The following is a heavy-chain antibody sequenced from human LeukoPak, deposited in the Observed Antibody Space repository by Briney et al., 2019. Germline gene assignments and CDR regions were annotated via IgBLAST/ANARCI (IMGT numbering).Heavy chain of an antibody. CDR2: FDPEDGET. D-gene: IGHD3-22*01. Sequence: ASVKVSCKVSGYTLTELSMHWVRQAPGKGLEWMGGFDPEDGETIYAQKLQGRVTMTRNTSISTAYMELSSLRSEDTAVYYCARMYYYDSSGTNWFDPWGQGTLVSVSS. CDR3: ARMYYYDSSGTNWFDP. V-gene: IGHV1-24*01. J-gene: IGHJ5*02. CDR1: GYTLTELS.